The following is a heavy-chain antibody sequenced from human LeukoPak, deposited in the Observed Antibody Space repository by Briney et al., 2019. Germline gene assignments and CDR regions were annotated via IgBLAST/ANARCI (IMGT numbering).Heavy chain of an antibody. D-gene: IGHD3-3*01. J-gene: IGHJ4*02. Sequence: GGSLRLSWAASGFTFSSYSMNWARQAPGKGLEWVSYISSSSSTIYYADSVKGRFTISRDNAKNSLYLQMDSLRAEDTAVYYCARELIADDFDYWGQGTLVTVSS. V-gene: IGHV3-48*01. CDR2: ISSSSSTI. CDR1: GFTFSSYS. CDR3: ARELIADDFDY.